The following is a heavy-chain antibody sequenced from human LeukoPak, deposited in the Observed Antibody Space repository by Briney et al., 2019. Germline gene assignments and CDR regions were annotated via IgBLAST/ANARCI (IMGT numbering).Heavy chain of an antibody. V-gene: IGHV4-61*02. D-gene: IGHD6-13*01. CDR1: GGSISSGSYY. CDR2: IYTSGST. Sequence: SQTLSLTCTVSGGSISSGSYYWSWIRQPAGKGLEWIGRIYTSGSTNYNPSLKSRVTISVDTSKNQFSLKLSSVTAADTAVYYCAREPPSSWYYYYMDVWGKGTTVTVSS. CDR3: AREPPSSWYYYYMDV. J-gene: IGHJ6*03.